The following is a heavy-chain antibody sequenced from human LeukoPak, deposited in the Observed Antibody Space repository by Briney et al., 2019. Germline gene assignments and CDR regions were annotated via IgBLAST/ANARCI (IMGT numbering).Heavy chain of an antibody. V-gene: IGHV4-59*01. J-gene: IGHJ4*02. Sequence: SETLSLTCTVSGGSISSYYWSWIRQPPGKGLEWIGYIFYSGSTNYNPSLKSRVTISVNTSKNQFSLKLSSVTAADTAVYFCARDRYWNYDYWGQGTLVTVSS. CDR2: IFYSGST. D-gene: IGHD1-7*01. CDR1: GGSISSYY. CDR3: ARDRYWNYDY.